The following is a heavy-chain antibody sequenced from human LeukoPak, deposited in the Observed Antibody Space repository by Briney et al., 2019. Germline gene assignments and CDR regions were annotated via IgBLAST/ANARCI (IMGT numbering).Heavy chain of an antibody. CDR1: GGSFSASY. V-gene: IGHV4-34*01. CDR3: ARVGSSGWHPGFDY. Sequence: SETLSLTCAVYGGSFSASYCSWIRHPPGKGMEWVGEINHSGSTNYNPSLKSRLTLSVDTSKNQFSLKLSSVTAADTAVYYCARVGSSGWHPGFDYWGQGTLVSVSS. J-gene: IGHJ4*02. CDR2: INHSGST. D-gene: IGHD6-19*01.